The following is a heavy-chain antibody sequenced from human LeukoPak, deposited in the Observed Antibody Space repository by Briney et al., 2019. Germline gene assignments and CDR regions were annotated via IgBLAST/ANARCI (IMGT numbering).Heavy chain of an antibody. V-gene: IGHV7-4-1*02. CDR1: GYTFTSYA. Sequence: ASVKVSCKASGYTFTSYAMNWVRQAPGQGLEWMGWINTNTGNPTYAQGFTGRFVFSLDTSVSTAYLQISSLKAEDTAVYYCARGVQLWLRVLYYYMDVWGKGTTVTVSS. CDR3: ARGVQLWLRVLYYYMDV. D-gene: IGHD5-18*01. J-gene: IGHJ6*03. CDR2: INTNTGNP.